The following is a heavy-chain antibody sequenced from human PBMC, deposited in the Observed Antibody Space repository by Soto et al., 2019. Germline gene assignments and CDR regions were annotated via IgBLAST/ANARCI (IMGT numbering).Heavy chain of an antibody. Sequence: GGSLRLSCAASAFPFSRFWMTWVRQPPGKGLEWLADIRPDGNPASYVDSVKGRFTISRDNAKNSLYLQMNSLRAEDTAVYYCAKERQLGLLEYYYYMYVWGKGTTVTVSS. CDR3: AKERQLGLLEYYYYMYV. J-gene: IGHJ6*03. V-gene: IGHV3-7*03. CDR2: IRPDGNPA. D-gene: IGHD6-13*01. CDR1: AFPFSRFW.